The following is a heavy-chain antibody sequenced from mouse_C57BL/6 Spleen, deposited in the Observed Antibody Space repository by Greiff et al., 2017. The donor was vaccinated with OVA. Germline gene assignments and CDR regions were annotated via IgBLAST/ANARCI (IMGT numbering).Heavy chain of an antibody. J-gene: IGHJ4*01. D-gene: IGHD2-5*01. Sequence: EVKLVESGGGLVKPGGSLKLSCAASGFTFSDYGMHWVRQAPEKGLEWVAYISSGSSTIYYADTVKGRFTISRDNAKNTLFLQMTGLRSEDTAIYYCARETYYSNYVEAMDYWGQGTSVTVSS. CDR3: ARETYYSNYVEAMDY. CDR1: GFTFSDYG. V-gene: IGHV5-17*01. CDR2: ISSGSSTI.